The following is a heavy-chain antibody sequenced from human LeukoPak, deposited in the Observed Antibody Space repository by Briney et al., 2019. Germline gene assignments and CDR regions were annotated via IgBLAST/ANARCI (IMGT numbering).Heavy chain of an antibody. CDR2: MNANSGNT. V-gene: IGHV1-8*01. J-gene: IGHJ4*02. CDR3: ARGAPGSYCSGGSCPYFDY. D-gene: IGHD2-15*01. Sequence: ASVKVSCKASAYTFTRYDINWLRQATGQGLEWMGGMNANSGNTGYAQKFQGRVTMTRNTSISTAYMELSSLRSEDTAVYYCARGAPGSYCSGGSCPYFDYWGQGTLISVSS. CDR1: AYTFTRYD.